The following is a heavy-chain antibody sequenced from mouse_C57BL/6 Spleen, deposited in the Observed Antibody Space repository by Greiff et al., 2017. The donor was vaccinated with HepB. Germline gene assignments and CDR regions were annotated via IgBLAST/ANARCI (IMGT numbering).Heavy chain of an antibody. J-gene: IGHJ4*01. Sequence: VQLQQSGPELVKPGASVKISCKASGYTFTDYYMNWVKQSHGKSLEWIGDINPNNGGTSYNQKFKGKATLTVDKSSSTAYMELRSLPSEDSAVYYCAVAGAMDYWGQGTSVTVSS. D-gene: IGHD1-1*01. V-gene: IGHV1-26*01. CDR3: AVAGAMDY. CDR2: INPNNGGT. CDR1: GYTFTDYY.